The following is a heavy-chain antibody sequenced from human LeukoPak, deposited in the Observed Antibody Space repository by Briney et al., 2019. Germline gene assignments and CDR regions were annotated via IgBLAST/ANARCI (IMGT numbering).Heavy chain of an antibody. D-gene: IGHD3-3*01. Sequence: ASVKVSCKASGYTFTTYAIHWVRQAPGQRLEWMGWINAGNGNTEYSQKFQGRVTITRDTSASTAYMELSSLRSEDTAVYYCAKGPSLAITIFGGVRAPYWGQGTLVTVSS. J-gene: IGHJ4*02. CDR3: AKGPSLAITIFGGVRAPY. CDR1: GYTFTTYA. V-gene: IGHV1-3*01. CDR2: INAGNGNT.